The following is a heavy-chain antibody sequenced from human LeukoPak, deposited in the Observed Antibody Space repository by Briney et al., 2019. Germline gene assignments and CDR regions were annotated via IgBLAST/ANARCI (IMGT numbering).Heavy chain of an antibody. Sequence: PSETLSLTCTVSGGSISSGGYYWSWIRQHPGKGLEWIGYIYYSGSTYYNPSLKSRVTISVDTSKNQFSLKLSSVTAADTVVYYCAREGEDDSSGYSGGSYAFDIWGQGTMVTVSS. J-gene: IGHJ3*02. CDR3: AREGEDDSSGYSGGSYAFDI. V-gene: IGHV4-31*03. D-gene: IGHD3-22*01. CDR2: IYYSGST. CDR1: GGSISSGGYY.